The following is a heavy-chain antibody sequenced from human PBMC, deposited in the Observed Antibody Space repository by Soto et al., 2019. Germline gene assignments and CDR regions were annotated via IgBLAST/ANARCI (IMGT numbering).Heavy chain of an antibody. V-gene: IGHV3-7*01. CDR3: ARTGDGHHDFLDY. CDR2: INQDGNED. J-gene: IGHJ4*02. D-gene: IGHD1-1*01. Sequence: GGSLRLSCAASGFTFSSYWMNWVRQAPGKGLEWVANINQDGNEDNLLDSVKGRSTISRDNAKNSLFLQMNSLRVDDTAVYYCARTGDGHHDFLDYWGQGALVTVSS. CDR1: GFTFSSYW.